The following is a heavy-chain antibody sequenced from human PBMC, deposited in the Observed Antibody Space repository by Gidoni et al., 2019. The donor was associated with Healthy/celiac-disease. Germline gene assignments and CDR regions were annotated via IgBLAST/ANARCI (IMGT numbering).Heavy chain of an antibody. CDR1: GGSISSYS. J-gene: IGHJ6*02. Sequence: QVQLQESGPGLVKPSETLSLTCTVSGGSISSYSWSLIRQPPGKGLEWIGYIYYSGSTNYNPSLKSRVTISVDTSKNQFSLKLSSVTAADTAVYYCARALPYSSGPIAYYYGMDVWGQGTTVTVSS. CDR3: ARALPYSSGPIAYYYGMDV. CDR2: IYYSGST. V-gene: IGHV4-59*01. D-gene: IGHD6-19*01.